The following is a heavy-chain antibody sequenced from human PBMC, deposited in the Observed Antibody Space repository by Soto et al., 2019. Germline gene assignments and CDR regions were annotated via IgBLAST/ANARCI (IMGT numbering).Heavy chain of an antibody. J-gene: IGHJ6*02. D-gene: IGHD2-2*01. V-gene: IGHV1-46*01. CDR1: GYIFSSRC. CDR3: ARDVSGPGATYVMDV. CDR2: INPGGGRT. Sequence: ASVKVSCKESGYIFSSRCIYWVRQAPGQGLQWMGIINPGGGRTAYAQKFQGRVTLTRDMSTSTVYMELTSLTYDDTAVYYCARDVSGPGATYVMDVWG.